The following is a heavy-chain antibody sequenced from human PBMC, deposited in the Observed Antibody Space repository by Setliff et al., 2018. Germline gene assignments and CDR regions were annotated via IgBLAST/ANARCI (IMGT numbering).Heavy chain of an antibody. CDR2: ISGSGGST. CDR1: GFTFSSYA. CDR3: ARGKQWSPPHY. Sequence: GGSLRLSCAASGFTFSSYAMSWVRQAPGRGLEWVSAISGSGGSTYYADSVKGRFTISRDNSKNTLYLQMNSLRAEDTAVYYCARGKQWSPPHYWGQGTLVTVSS. J-gene: IGHJ4*02. D-gene: IGHD2-15*01. V-gene: IGHV3-23*01.